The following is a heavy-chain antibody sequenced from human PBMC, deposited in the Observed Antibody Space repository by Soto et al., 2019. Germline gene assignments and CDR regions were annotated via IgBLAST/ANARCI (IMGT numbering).Heavy chain of an antibody. Sequence: SETLSLTCTVSGGSISSYYWSWIRQPPGKGLEWIGYIYYSGSTNYNPSLKSRVTISVDTSKNQFSLKLSSVTAADTAVYYCAREGTYYYGSGVSNWFDPWGQGTLVTVS. D-gene: IGHD3-10*01. CDR1: GGSISSYY. V-gene: IGHV4-59*01. CDR3: AREGTYYYGSGVSNWFDP. J-gene: IGHJ5*02. CDR2: IYYSGST.